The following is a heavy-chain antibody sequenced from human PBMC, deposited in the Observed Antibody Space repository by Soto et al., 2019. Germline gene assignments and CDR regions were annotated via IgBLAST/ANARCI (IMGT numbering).Heavy chain of an antibody. V-gene: IGHV3-30*18. CDR3: AKDHCSSTSCYFISDP. J-gene: IGHJ5*02. CDR1: GFTFSSYG. Sequence: PGGSLRLSCAASGFTFSSYGMHWVRQAPGKGLEWVAVISYDGSNKYYADSVKGRFTISRDNSKNTLYLQMNSLRAEDTAVYYCAKDHCSSTSCYFISDPWGQGTLVTVSS. CDR2: ISYDGSNK. D-gene: IGHD2-2*01.